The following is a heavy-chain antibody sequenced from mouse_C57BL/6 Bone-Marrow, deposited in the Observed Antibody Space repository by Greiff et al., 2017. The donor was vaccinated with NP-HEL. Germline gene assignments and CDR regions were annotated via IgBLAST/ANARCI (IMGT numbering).Heavy chain of an antibody. V-gene: IGHV1-76*01. Sequence: QVQLKQSGAELVRPGASVKLSCKASGYTFTDYYINWVKQRPGQGLEWIARIYPGSGNTYYNEKFKGKATLTAEKSSSTAYLQLSSLTSEDSAVYCCARSDGSSYGAYWGQGTLVTVSA. D-gene: IGHD1-1*01. J-gene: IGHJ3*01. CDR2: IYPGSGNT. CDR1: GYTFTDYY. CDR3: ARSDGSSYGAY.